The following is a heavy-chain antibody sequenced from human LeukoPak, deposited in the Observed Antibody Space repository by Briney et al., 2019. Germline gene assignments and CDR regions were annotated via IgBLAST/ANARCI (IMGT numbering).Heavy chain of an antibody. CDR3: ARGFTWHDY. CDR2: IYYSGST. D-gene: IGHD2/OR15-2a*01. V-gene: IGHV4-59*01. J-gene: IGHJ4*02. CDR1: GGSISSYY. Sequence: SATLSLTCTVSGGSISSYYWSWIRQPPGKGLEWIGYIYYSGSTNYNPSLKSRVTISVDTSKNQFSLKLSSVTAADTAVYYCARGFTWHDYWGQGTLVTVSS.